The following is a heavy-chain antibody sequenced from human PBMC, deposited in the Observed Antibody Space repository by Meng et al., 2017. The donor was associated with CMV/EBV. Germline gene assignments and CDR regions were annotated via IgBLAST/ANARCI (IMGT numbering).Heavy chain of an antibody. Sequence: SETLSLTCTVSGGSISSSSYYWGWIRQPPGKGLEWIGSIYYSGSTYYNPSLKSRVTISVDTSKNQFSLKLSSVTAADTAVYYCARAALWSGSIWFDPWGQGTLVTVSS. V-gene: IGHV4-39*01. CDR2: IYYSGST. CDR3: ARAALWSGSIWFDP. D-gene: IGHD3-3*01. J-gene: IGHJ5*02. CDR1: GGSISSSSYY.